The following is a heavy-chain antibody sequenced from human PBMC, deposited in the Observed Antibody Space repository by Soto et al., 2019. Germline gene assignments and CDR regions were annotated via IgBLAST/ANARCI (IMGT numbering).Heavy chain of an antibody. CDR1: GYTFTSYG. D-gene: IGHD6-6*01. Sequence: ASVKVSCKASGYTFTSYGISWVRQAPGQGLEWMGWISAYNGNTNYAQKLQGRVTMTTDTSTSTAYMELRSLRSDDPAVYYCARCEGSSSGDYYFDYWGQGTLVTVSS. CDR3: ARCEGSSSGDYYFDY. CDR2: ISAYNGNT. V-gene: IGHV1-18*01. J-gene: IGHJ4*02.